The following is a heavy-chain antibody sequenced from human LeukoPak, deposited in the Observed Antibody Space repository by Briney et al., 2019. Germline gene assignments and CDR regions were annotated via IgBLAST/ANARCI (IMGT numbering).Heavy chain of an antibody. CDR3: ARSNYINYYYYYMDV. CDR1: GYTFTSYD. CDR2: MNPNSGNT. D-gene: IGHD3-10*01. Sequence: EASVKVSCKASGYTFTSYDINWVRQATGQGLEWMGWMNPNSGNTGYAQKFQGRVTITRNTSISTAYMELSSLRSEDTAVYYCARSNYINYYYYYMDVWGKGTTVTVSS. V-gene: IGHV1-8*03. J-gene: IGHJ6*03.